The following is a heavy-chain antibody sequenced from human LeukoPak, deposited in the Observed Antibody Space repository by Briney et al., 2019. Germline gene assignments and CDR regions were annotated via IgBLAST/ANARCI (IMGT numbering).Heavy chain of an antibody. J-gene: IGHJ3*02. CDR3: ARHSEGPVNDAFDI. CDR1: GFSFSEYY. V-gene: IGHV3-11*03. CDR2: LSSSGRYT. Sequence: GGSLRLSFAASGFSFSEYYMTWMRQAPVKGLEWVSNLSSSGRYTNYADSVRGRFTISRDNAKKALYLQMNSLRAEDTAVYYCARHSEGPVNDAFDIWGQGTRVTVSS. D-gene: IGHD2-2*01.